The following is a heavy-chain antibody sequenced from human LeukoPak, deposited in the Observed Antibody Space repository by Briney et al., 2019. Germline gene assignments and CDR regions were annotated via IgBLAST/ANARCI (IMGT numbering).Heavy chain of an antibody. D-gene: IGHD2-2*01. V-gene: IGHV4-4*09. CDR2: IYTSGST. Sequence: SETLSLTCTVSGGSISSYYWSWIRQPPGKGLEWIGYIYTSGSTNYNPSLKSRVTISVDTSKNQFSLKLSSVTAADTAVYYCARLDRYCSSTSCSENAFDIWGQGTVVTVSS. CDR1: GGSISSYY. CDR3: ARLDRYCSSTSCSENAFDI. J-gene: IGHJ3*02.